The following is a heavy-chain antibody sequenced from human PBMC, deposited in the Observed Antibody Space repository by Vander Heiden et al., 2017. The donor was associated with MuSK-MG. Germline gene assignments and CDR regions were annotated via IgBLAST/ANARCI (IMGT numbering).Heavy chain of an antibody. Sequence: QVQLVESGGGLVKPGGCLRLSCAASGFTFSDYYMSWIRQAPGKGLEWVSYISSSSSYTNYADSVKGRFTISRDNAKNSLYLQMNSLRAEDTAVYYCARDPAAAGRSPPDYWGQGTLVTVSS. CDR2: ISSSSSYT. D-gene: IGHD6-25*01. V-gene: IGHV3-11*06. CDR1: GFTFSDYY. J-gene: IGHJ4*02. CDR3: ARDPAAAGRSPPDY.